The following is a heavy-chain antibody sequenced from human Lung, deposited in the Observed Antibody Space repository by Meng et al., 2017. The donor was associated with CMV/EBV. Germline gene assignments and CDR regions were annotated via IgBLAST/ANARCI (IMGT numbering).Heavy chain of an antibody. V-gene: IGHV4-38-2*02. J-gene: IGHJ6*02. CDR3: ARERDYYSYKDV. Sequence: SETXSLTCTISGYSITTSYFWGWVRQSPGKGLEWIGSIFHGGTVYYNPSLKSRVTISLDTSKNQFSLRLDSVTAADTAVYYCARERDYYSYKDVWGRGTAVTVSS. CDR1: GYSITTSYF. CDR2: IFHGGTV.